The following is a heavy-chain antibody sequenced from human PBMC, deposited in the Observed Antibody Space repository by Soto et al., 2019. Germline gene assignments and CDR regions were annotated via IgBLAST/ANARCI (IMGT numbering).Heavy chain of an antibody. CDR3: ARGYYDFWSGYYAGEHWYFDL. Sequence: QVQLQQWGAGLLKPSETLSLTCAVYGGSFSGYYWSWIRQPPGKGLEWTGEIKHSGSTNYNPSLKSRVTISVDTSKNQFSLKLSSVTAADTAVYYCARGYYDFWSGYYAGEHWYFDLWGRGTLVTVSS. V-gene: IGHV4-34*01. D-gene: IGHD3-3*01. CDR2: IKHSGST. J-gene: IGHJ2*01. CDR1: GGSFSGYY.